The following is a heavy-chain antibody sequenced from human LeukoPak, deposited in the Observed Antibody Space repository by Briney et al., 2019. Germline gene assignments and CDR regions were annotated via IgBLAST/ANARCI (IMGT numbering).Heavy chain of an antibody. V-gene: IGHV4-30-4*01. Sequence: SETLSLTCTVSGASIRSGDYYWSWIRQPPGKGLEWIGYIYDSGSTYYNPSLKSRITISVDTSENRFSLKLSSVTATDTAVYYCARDCSGGSCYGAFDTWGQGTMVTVSS. J-gene: IGHJ3*02. D-gene: IGHD2-15*01. CDR3: ARDCSGGSCYGAFDT. CDR1: GASIRSGDYY. CDR2: IYDSGST.